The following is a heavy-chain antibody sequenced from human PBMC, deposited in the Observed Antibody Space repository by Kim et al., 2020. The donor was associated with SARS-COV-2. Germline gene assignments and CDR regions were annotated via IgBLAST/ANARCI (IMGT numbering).Heavy chain of an antibody. Sequence: SETLSLTCTVSSGSISSSSYYWGWIRQPPGKGLEWIGSIYYSGSTYYNPSLKSRVTISVDTSKNQFSLKLSSVTAADTAVYYCARLIAAIIDYWGQGTLVTVSS. J-gene: IGHJ4*02. D-gene: IGHD6-13*01. CDR1: SGSISSSSYY. CDR2: IYYSGST. CDR3: ARLIAAIIDY. V-gene: IGHV4-39*01.